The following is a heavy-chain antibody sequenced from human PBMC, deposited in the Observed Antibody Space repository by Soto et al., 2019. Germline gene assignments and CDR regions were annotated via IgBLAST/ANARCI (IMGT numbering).Heavy chain of an antibody. V-gene: IGHV3-23*01. Sequence: VQLLESGGGLVQPGGSLRFSCAASGFSFHTYAMGWVRQAPGKGLEWVSSLSGSGGSTNYADSVKGRFTISRDNSKDTLYLQMNNLRAEDTAMYYCAKDLRDWGFFDYWGLGTLVTVSS. CDR3: AKDLRDWGFFDY. J-gene: IGHJ4*02. D-gene: IGHD3-16*01. CDR1: GFSFHTYA. CDR2: LSGSGGST.